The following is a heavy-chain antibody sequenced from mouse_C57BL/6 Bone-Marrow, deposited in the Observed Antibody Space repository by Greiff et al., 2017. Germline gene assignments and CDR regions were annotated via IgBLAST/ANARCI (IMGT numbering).Heavy chain of an antibody. D-gene: IGHD1-1*01. Sequence: QVQLQQSGAELVRPGTSVKLSCKASGYTFTSYWMHWVKQRPGQGLEWIGVIDPSDSYTNYNQKFKGKATLTVDTSSSTAYMQLSSLTSEDSAVYYCARESNYYGSDYWGQGTTRTVSS. CDR1: GYTFTSYW. V-gene: IGHV1-59*01. CDR2: IDPSDSYT. CDR3: ARESNYYGSDY. J-gene: IGHJ2*01.